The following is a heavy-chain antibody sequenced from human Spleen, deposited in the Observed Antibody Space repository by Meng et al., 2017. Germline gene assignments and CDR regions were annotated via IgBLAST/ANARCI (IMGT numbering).Heavy chain of an antibody. V-gene: IGHV7-4-1*04. CDR1: GYTFISYA. Sequence: ASVKVSCKASGYTFISYAMNWVRQAPGQGLEWMGLINSNTGNQTYAQGFTRRFDFSLDTSVNMAYLQITSLEPEDTAVYYCARKAGNCISTTCGSLDYWGQGTLVTVSS. CDR2: INSNTGNQ. J-gene: IGHJ4*02. CDR3: ARKAGNCISTTCGSLDY. D-gene: IGHD2-2*01.